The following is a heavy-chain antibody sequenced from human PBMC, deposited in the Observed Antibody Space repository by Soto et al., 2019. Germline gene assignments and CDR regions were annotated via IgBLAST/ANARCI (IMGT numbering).Heavy chain of an antibody. V-gene: IGHV1-69*13. D-gene: IGHD6-13*01. CDR2: IIPIFGTA. CDR1: GGTFSSYA. J-gene: IGHJ6*02. Sequence: ASVKVSCKASGGTFSSYAISWVRQAPGQGLEWMGGIIPIFGTANYAQKFQGRVTITADESTSTAYMELSSLRSEDTAVYYCARAIRQLAGRSGLSDYYYGMDVWGQGTTVTVSS. CDR3: ARAIRQLAGRSGLSDYYYGMDV.